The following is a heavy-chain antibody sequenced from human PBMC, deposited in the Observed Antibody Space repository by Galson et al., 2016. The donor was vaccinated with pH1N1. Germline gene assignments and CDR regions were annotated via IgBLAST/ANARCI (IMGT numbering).Heavy chain of an antibody. D-gene: IGHD2-2*01. CDR3: AKVTDVCTVTRCFPYGMHA. CDR1: GFTFSSYA. CDR2: ISGSGSTT. V-gene: IGHV3-23*01. Sequence: SLRLSCAASGFTFSSYAMYWVRQAPGKGLEWVSAISGSGSTTHDADSVKGRFTISRDNSKNTLYLQMHSLRAEDTATYYCAKVTDVCTVTRCFPYGMHAWGQGTAVTVSS. J-gene: IGHJ6*02.